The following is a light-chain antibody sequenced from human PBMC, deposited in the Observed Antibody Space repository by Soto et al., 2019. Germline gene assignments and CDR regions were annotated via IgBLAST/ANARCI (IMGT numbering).Light chain of an antibody. V-gene: IGKV3-11*01. CDR3: QQRSNWPPVT. CDR2: DAS. CDR1: QSVSSY. J-gene: IGKJ4*01. Sequence: EIVFTQSPATLSFSPGERATLSCRASQSVSSYLAWYQQKPGQAPRLLIYDASNRATGIPARFSGSGSGTDFTLTISSLEPEDFAVYYCQQRSNWPPVTFGGGTKVDIK.